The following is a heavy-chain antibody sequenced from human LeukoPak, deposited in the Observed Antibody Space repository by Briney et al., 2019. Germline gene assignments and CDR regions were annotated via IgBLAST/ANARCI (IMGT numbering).Heavy chain of an antibody. V-gene: IGHV4-59*01. CDR2: IYDSGST. D-gene: IGHD6-19*01. CDR1: GGSITRNH. CDR3: ARGVSGWHQFDY. Sequence: PSETLSLTCTVSGGSITRNHWSWIRQPPRKGLEWIGYIYDSGSTNYNPSLKSRVTISVDTSKNQFSLNLSSVTAADTAVYYCARGVSGWHQFDYWGQGTLVTVSS. J-gene: IGHJ4*02.